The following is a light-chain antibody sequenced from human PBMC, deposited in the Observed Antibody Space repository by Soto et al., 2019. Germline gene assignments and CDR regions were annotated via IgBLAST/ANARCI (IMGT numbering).Light chain of an antibody. CDR1: QSVSSSY. CDR3: QQYGSSWT. Sequence: EIVLTQSPGTMSLSSGERATLSCRASQSVSSSYLAWYQQKPGQAPRLLIYGASSRATGIPDRFSGSGSGTDFTLTISRLEPEDFAVYYCQQYGSSWTFGQGTNVDIK. CDR2: GAS. V-gene: IGKV3-20*01. J-gene: IGKJ1*01.